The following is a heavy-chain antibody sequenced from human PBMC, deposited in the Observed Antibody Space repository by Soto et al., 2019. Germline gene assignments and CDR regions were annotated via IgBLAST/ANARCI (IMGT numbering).Heavy chain of an antibody. Sequence: QVQLVESGGGVVQPGRSLRLSCAASGFTFSSYGMHWVRQAPGKGLEWVAVIWYDGSNKYYADSVKGRFTISRDNSKNTLYLQMNSLRAEDTAVYYCARARVDKAMVTGFEYWGQGTLVTVSS. CDR1: GFTFSSYG. J-gene: IGHJ4*02. V-gene: IGHV3-33*01. CDR3: ARARVDKAMVTGFEY. CDR2: IWYDGSNK. D-gene: IGHD5-18*01.